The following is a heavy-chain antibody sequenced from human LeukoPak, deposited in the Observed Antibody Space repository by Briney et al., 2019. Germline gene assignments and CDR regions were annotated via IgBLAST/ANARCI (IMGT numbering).Heavy chain of an antibody. D-gene: IGHD5-24*01. J-gene: IGHJ4*02. V-gene: IGHV3-23*01. CDR3: ARRRDGYNPFDY. Sequence: GGSLRLSCAASGFTFSSHAMNWVRQAPGKGLEWVSATDDSGDSTIYADSVKGRFTISRDNARNILYLQMNSLRAEDTAVYYCARRRDGYNPFDYWGQGTLVTVSS. CDR1: GFTFSSHA. CDR2: TDDSGDST.